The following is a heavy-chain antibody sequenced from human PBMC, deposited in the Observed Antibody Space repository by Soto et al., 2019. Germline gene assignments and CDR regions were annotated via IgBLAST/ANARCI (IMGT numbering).Heavy chain of an antibody. CDR1: GGTFISYA. CDR3: ARSRSTYGGFIASGEIDV. J-gene: IGHJ6*02. D-gene: IGHD3-16*02. CDR2: IIPIFGTP. V-gene: IGHV1-69*06. Sequence: QVQLVQSGAEVKKPGSSVKVSCTASGGTFISYAVSWVRQAPGQGLEWMGGIIPIFGTPNYAQKFQGRVTITADKSTGTAYMGLRSPRSEDADVYDCARSRSTYGGFIASGEIDVWGQGTTVTVSS.